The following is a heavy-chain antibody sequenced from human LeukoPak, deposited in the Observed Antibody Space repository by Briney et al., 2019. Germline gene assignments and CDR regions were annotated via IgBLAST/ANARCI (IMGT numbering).Heavy chain of an antibody. CDR3: AKDQNKYSSGWYYFDY. Sequence: QPGGSLRLSCAASGFTFSSYAMSWVRQAPGKGLEWVSAISGSGGSTYNADSVKGRFTISRDNSKNTLYLQMNSLRAEDTAVYYCAKDQNKYSSGWYYFDYWGQGTLVTVSS. D-gene: IGHD6-19*01. CDR2: ISGSGGST. V-gene: IGHV3-23*01. CDR1: GFTFSSYA. J-gene: IGHJ4*02.